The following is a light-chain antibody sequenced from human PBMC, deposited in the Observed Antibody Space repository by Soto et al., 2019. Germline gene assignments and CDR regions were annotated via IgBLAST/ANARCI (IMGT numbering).Light chain of an antibody. Sequence: QSVLPQPPSASGTPGQRVTISCSTTNSKSGSNYVYLYQQLPGAAPKLLIYRNDQRPSGVPDRFPASKSGTSDSLAISGLRSEDEADYFCAKWDDSLRVYVFGSGTKVNVL. CDR2: RND. CDR1: NSKSGSNY. CDR3: AKWDDSLRVYV. V-gene: IGLV1-47*01. J-gene: IGLJ1*01.